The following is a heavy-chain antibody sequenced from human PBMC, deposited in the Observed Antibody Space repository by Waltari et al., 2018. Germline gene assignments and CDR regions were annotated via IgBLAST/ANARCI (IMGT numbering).Heavy chain of an antibody. Sequence: EKQLVESGGGLVKQGGSLRLYRAASGFTFQDAWLRWVRQAPGKGPEWIARIKSGSEGETTEYAASMTGRFTVSRDDSKNMVYLEISRLEIEDTALYYCTANSIGWFDPWGQGTQVTVAS. V-gene: IGHV3-15*01. D-gene: IGHD1-1*01. J-gene: IGHJ5*02. CDR3: TANSIGWFDP. CDR1: GFTFQDAW. CDR2: IKSGSEGETT.